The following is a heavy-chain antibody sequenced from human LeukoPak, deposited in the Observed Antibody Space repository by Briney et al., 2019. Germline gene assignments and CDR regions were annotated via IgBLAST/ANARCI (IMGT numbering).Heavy chain of an antibody. CDR3: AKLKFYIGAPVVDY. D-gene: IGHD6-13*01. V-gene: IGHV3-23*01. J-gene: IGHJ4*02. CDR1: GFTFSSYA. Sequence: GGSLRLSCVTSGFTFSSYAMSWVRQAPGKGLEWVSAISGSGGSTYYADSVKGRFTISRDNSKNTLYLQMNSLRAEDTAVYYCAKLKFYIGAPVVDYWSQGTLVTVSS. CDR2: ISGSGGST.